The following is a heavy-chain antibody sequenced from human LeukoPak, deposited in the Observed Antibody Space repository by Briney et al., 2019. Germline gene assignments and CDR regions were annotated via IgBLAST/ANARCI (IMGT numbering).Heavy chain of an antibody. CDR1: GGSFSGYY. J-gene: IGHJ4*02. D-gene: IGHD4/OR15-4a*01. CDR3: ARGTMGTDY. CDR2: INHSGST. Sequence: PSETLSLTCAVYGGSFSGYYWSWIRQPPGKGLEWIGEINHSGSTNYNPSLKSRVTMSLDTSKNQFSLKLRSVTAADTAVYYCARGTMGTDYWGQGTLVTVSS. V-gene: IGHV4-34*01.